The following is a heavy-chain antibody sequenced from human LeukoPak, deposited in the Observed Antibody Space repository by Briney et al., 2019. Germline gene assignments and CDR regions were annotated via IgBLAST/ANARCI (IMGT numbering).Heavy chain of an antibody. D-gene: IGHD6-13*01. J-gene: IGHJ4*02. Sequence: PGGSLRLSCSASGFTFSGYAMHWVRQAPGKGLEYVSAITSNGESTYYSDSVKDRFTISRDNSKNTLYLQMSSLRPEDTAVYYCVKNASTWYLFDYWGQGTLVTVSS. CDR3: VKNASTWYLFDY. CDR2: ITSNGEST. V-gene: IGHV3-64*03. CDR1: GFTFSGYA.